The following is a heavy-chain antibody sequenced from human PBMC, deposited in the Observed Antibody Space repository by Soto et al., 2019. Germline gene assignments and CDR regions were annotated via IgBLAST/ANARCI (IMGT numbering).Heavy chain of an antibody. CDR3: ARDGLWCGESNASTDYYYYYMDV. Sequence: QVQLVESGGGVVQPGRSLRLSCAASGFTFSSYGMHWVRQAPGKGLEWVAVIWYDGSNKYYADSVKGRFTISRDNSKSTLYLQMNSLRAEDTAVYYCARDGLWCGESNASTDYYYYYMDVWGKGTTVTVSS. CDR1: GFTFSSYG. CDR2: IWYDGSNK. V-gene: IGHV3-33*01. D-gene: IGHD3-10*01. J-gene: IGHJ6*03.